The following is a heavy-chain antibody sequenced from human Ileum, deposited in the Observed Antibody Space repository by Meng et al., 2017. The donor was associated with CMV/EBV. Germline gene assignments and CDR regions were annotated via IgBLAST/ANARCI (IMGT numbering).Heavy chain of an antibody. CDR2: VDPNSGGT. J-gene: IGHJ4*02. CDR3: ARDELFGATGSGRGWIDS. V-gene: IGHV1-2*02. Sequence: FTAYYIPWVRQAPGQGLEWMGWVDPNSGGTNYAQKFRGRVTMTRDTSITTAYMELSRLRSDDTALYYCARDELFGATGSGRGWIDSWGQGTLVTVSS. CDR1: FTAYY. D-gene: IGHD3-10*01.